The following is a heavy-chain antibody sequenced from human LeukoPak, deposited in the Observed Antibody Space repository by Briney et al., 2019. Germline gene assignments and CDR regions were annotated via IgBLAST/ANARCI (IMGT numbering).Heavy chain of an antibody. CDR1: GFTFSTYV. Sequence: GGSLRLSCAAAGFTFSTYVMSWVRQAPGKGLEWVSAISGSGGSTYYADSVKGRFTISRDNSKNTLYLQMNSLGADDTAVYYCAKGNWRYFDYWGQGTLVTVSS. V-gene: IGHV3-23*01. CDR2: ISGSGGST. J-gene: IGHJ4*02. D-gene: IGHD1-1*01. CDR3: AKGNWRYFDY.